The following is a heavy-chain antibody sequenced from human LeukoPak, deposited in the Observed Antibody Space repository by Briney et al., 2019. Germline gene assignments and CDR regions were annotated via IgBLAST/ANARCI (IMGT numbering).Heavy chain of an antibody. CDR1: GFTFSXXX. CDR2: VSNSGSYT. Sequence: GGSLRLSCAASGFTFSXXXXXXIRQAPGKRXXXXXXVSNSGSYTNYADSXKGRFXISRDNAKSSLYLQMNSVRAEDTAVYYCARSRGAGPGAHFDYWGQGTLVTVSS. CDR3: ARSRGAGPGAHFDY. J-gene: IGHJ4*02. V-gene: IGHV3-11*03. D-gene: IGHD6-19*01.